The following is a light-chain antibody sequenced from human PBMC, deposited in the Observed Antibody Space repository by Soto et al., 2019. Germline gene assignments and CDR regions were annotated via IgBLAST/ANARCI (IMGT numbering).Light chain of an antibody. CDR1: SSDVDDYNF. CDR3: CSYAGGYFFEVI. CDR2: DVT. J-gene: IGLJ2*01. V-gene: IGLV2-11*01. Sequence: QSALTQPRSVSGSPGQSVTISCTGTSSDVDDYNFVSWYQQHPGTAPKLMIYDVTKRPSGVPGRFSGSRSGNTASLTISGLQIEDETHYYCCSYAGGYFFEVIFGGGTKLTVL.